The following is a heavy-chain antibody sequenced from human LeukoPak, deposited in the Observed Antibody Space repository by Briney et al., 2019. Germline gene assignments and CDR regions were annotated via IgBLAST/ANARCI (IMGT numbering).Heavy chain of an antibody. J-gene: IGHJ5*02. CDR3: ARERTAARNWFDP. CDR1: GYTFTSYG. D-gene: IGHD6-6*01. CDR2: INPNSGGT. Sequence: ASVKVSCKASGYTFTSYGISWVRQAPGQGLEWMGWINPNSGGTNYAQKFQGRVTMTRDTSISTAYMELSRLRSDDTAVYYCARERTAARNWFDPWGQGTLVTVSS. V-gene: IGHV1-2*02.